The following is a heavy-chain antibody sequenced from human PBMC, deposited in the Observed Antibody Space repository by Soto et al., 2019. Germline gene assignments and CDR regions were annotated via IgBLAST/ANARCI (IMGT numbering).Heavy chain of an antibody. CDR1: GFTFSSYG. CDR2: IWYDGSNE. V-gene: IGHV3-33*01. D-gene: IGHD6-19*01. J-gene: IGHJ4*02. Sequence: QVQLVESGGGVVQPGRSLRLSCAASGFTFSSYGMHWVRQAPGKGLEWVAVIWYDGSNENYADSVKGRFTISRDNSKNTLYLQMNSLRAEDTAPYYCARDRRGSGWYDYFDYWGQGTLVTVSS. CDR3: ARDRRGSGWYDYFDY.